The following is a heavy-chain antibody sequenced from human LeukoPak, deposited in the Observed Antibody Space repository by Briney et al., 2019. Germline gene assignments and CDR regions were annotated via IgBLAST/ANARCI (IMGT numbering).Heavy chain of an antibody. D-gene: IGHD6-19*01. CDR3: ARATVAGRGSLDY. V-gene: IGHV3-48*04. CDR1: GFIFSRYS. Sequence: GGSLRLSCAASGFIFSRYSMNWVRQAPGRGLEWVSYISSSNSTICYADSVKGRFTISRDNAKNSLYLQMNSLRAEDTAVYYCARATVAGRGSLDYWGQGTLVTVSS. CDR2: ISSSNSTI. J-gene: IGHJ4*02.